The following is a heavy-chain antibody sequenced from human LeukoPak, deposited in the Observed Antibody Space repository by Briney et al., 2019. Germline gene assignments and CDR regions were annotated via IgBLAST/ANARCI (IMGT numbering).Heavy chain of an antibody. CDR3: ARHEDTAMVLDY. J-gene: IGHJ4*02. CDR2: IYPGDSDT. Sequence: GESLQISCQGSGSSFTSYWIGWVRQMPGKGLEWMGIIYPGDSDTRYSPSFQGQVTIPADKSVSTAYLQWSSLKASDTAMYYCARHEDTAMVLDYWGQGTLVTVSS. D-gene: IGHD5-18*01. V-gene: IGHV5-51*01. CDR1: GSSFTSYW.